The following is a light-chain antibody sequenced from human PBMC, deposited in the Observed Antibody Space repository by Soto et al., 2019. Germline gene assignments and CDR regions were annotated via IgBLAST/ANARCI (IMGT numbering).Light chain of an antibody. CDR3: QQYGSSPMYT. V-gene: IGKV3-20*01. J-gene: IGKJ2*01. Sequence: DIVLTQSPGTLSLSPGERATLSCRASQSVSSSYLAWHQQKPGQAPRLLIYGSSSKATGIPDRFSGSGSWTAFILTISSLEPEDVAVSYCQQYGSSPMYTFGQGTKLEIK. CDR1: QSVSSSY. CDR2: GSS.